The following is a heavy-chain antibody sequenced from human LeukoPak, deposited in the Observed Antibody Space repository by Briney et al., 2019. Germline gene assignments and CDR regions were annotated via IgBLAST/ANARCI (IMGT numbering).Heavy chain of an antibody. D-gene: IGHD5-12*01. J-gene: IGHJ4*02. Sequence: SETLSLACTVSGGSISSGGYYWSWIRQHPGKGLEWIGYIYYSGSTYYNPSLKSRVTISVDTSKNQFSLKLSSVTAADTAVYYCARMGSGYDLNYWGQGTLVTVSS. CDR2: IYYSGST. CDR1: GGSISSGGYY. CDR3: ARMGSGYDLNY. V-gene: IGHV4-31*03.